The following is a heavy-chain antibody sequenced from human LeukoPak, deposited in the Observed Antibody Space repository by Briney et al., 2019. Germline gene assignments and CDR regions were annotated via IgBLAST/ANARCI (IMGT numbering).Heavy chain of an antibody. CDR1: GFTFSRHW. D-gene: IGHD4-17*01. CDR2: IKQGGGER. CDR3: ARGPNYGARTDYLDY. Sequence: GGSLRLSCAASGFTFSRHWMNWVRQAPGKGLEWVANIKQGGGERNYVDSVKGRFTVSRDDAMNSLYLQMNSLRAEDTAIYYCARGPNYGARTDYLDYWGLGTLLTVSS. J-gene: IGHJ4*02. V-gene: IGHV3-7*03.